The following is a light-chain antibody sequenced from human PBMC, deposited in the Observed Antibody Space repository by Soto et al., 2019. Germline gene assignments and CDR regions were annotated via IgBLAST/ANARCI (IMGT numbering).Light chain of an antibody. CDR2: EVT. CDR3: CSYASYSTPYV. Sequence: QSVLTQPASVSGSPGQSITISCTGTSSDIGRYNLVSWYQQHPGKAPKLMIYEVTKRPSGVSNRFSASQSGNTASLTISGLQAEDEADYYCCSYASYSTPYVLGTGPKLTVL. J-gene: IGLJ1*01. V-gene: IGLV2-23*02. CDR1: SSDIGRYNL.